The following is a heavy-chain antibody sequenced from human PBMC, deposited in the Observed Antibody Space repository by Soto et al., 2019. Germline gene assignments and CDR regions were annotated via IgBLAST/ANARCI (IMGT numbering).Heavy chain of an antibody. J-gene: IGHJ5*02. CDR2: IIPMFGTT. D-gene: IGHD2-15*01. Sequence: QVQLVQSGAEVKKPGSSVKVSCKASGGTFSSYAISWVRQAPGQGLEWMGGIIPMFGTTKYAQKFQGRLTITADESTSPAYMELSSLRSGDTAVYYCARGVVVVPTSQLGWFDPWGQGTLVTVSS. CDR3: ARGVVVVPTSQLGWFDP. CDR1: GGTFSSYA. V-gene: IGHV1-69*01.